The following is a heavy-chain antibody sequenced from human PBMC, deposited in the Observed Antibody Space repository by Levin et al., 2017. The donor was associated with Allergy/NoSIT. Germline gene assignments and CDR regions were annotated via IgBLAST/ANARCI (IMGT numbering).Heavy chain of an antibody. V-gene: IGHV3-9*01. CDR1: GFTFDDYA. CDR2: IGWNSDSI. D-gene: IGHD4-17*01. Sequence: GGSLRLSCAASGFTFDDYAMHWVRQAPGKGLEWVSGIGWNSDSIGYADSVKGRFTISRDNAKNSLYLQMNSLRAEDTALYYCAKGRFSTVTTFLDYWGQGTLVTVSS. J-gene: IGHJ4*02. CDR3: AKGRFSTVTTFLDY.